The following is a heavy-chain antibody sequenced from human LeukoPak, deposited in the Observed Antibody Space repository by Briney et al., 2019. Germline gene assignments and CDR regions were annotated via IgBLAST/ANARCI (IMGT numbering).Heavy chain of an antibody. D-gene: IGHD1-26*01. CDR2: IYHSGNT. V-gene: IGHV4-4*02. CDR1: GGFISSNNW. J-gene: IGHJ4*02. Sequence: SETLSLTCAVSGGFISSNNWWSWVRQPPGKGLEWIGEIYHSGNTNYNPSLKSRVTISVDTSKNQFSLKLSSVTAADTAVYYCAIRVGASWDLWPYYFDYWGQGTLVTVSS. CDR3: AIRVGASWDLWPYYFDY.